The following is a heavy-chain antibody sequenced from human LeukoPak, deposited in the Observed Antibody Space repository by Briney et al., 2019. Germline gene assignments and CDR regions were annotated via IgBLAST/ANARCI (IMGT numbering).Heavy chain of an antibody. CDR3: ARFRFCSGTPCFYDFDY. Sequence: SETLSLTCTVSGDSISSGSNYWSWIRQPAGKGLEWIGRIYSSGTTNYNPSLKSRVTISRDTSKNQFSLKLSSVTAADTAVYYCARFRFCSGTPCFYDFDYWGQGILVTVSS. V-gene: IGHV4-61*02. J-gene: IGHJ4*02. CDR2: IYSSGTT. D-gene: IGHD2-2*01. CDR1: GDSISSGSNY.